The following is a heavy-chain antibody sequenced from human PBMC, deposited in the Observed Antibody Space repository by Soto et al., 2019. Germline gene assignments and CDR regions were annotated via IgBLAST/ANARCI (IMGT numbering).Heavy chain of an antibody. D-gene: IGHD4-17*01. J-gene: IGHJ6*03. Sequence: QVQLVQSGAEVKQPGASVKVSCKASGYTFTNYGFTWVRQAPGQGLEWLGWISTYTGNTKYAQKVQGRLTMTTDTSTSTANMELTSLRSDDTALYYCARTTVTASYYYMDVWGKGSTVTVSS. CDR3: ARTTVTASYYYMDV. CDR1: GYTFTNYG. CDR2: ISTYTGNT. V-gene: IGHV1-18*01.